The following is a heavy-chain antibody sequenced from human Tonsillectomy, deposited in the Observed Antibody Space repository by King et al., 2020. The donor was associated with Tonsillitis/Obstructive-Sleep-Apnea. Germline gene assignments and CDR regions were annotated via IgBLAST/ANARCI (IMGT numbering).Heavy chain of an antibody. CDR1: GFTFSSYS. CDR2: ISSSSSYI. V-gene: IGHV3-21*01. D-gene: IGHD3-3*01. J-gene: IGHJ3*02. Sequence: VQLVESGGGLVKPGGSLRLSCAASGFTFSSYSMNWVRQAPGKGLEWVSSISSSSSYIYYADSVKGRFTISRDNAKNSLYLQMNSLRAEDTAVYYCARIGYDFWSGFDDDAFDIWGQGTMVTASS. CDR3: ARIGYDFWSGFDDDAFDI.